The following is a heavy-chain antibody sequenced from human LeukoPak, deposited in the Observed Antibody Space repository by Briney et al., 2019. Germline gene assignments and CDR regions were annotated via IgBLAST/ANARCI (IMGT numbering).Heavy chain of an antibody. CDR3: ARLVVGATEVDY. V-gene: IGHV4-39*01. CDR1: GVSISSSSYY. D-gene: IGHD1-26*01. J-gene: IGHJ4*02. Sequence: SETLSLTCTVSGVSISSSSYYWGWIRQPPGKGLEWIGSIYYSGSTYYNPSLKSRVTISVDTSKNQFSLKLSSVTAADTAVYYCARLVVGATEVDYWGQGTLVTVSS. CDR2: IYYSGST.